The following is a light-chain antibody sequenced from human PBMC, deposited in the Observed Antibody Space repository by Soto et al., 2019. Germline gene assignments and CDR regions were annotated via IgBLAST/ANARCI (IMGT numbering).Light chain of an antibody. V-gene: IGLV2-11*01. CDR1: ISDVGTYNY. CDR3: CSYAGSSSFRVL. CDR2: DVT. J-gene: IGLJ2*01. Sequence: QSALTQPRSVSGSPGQSVTISCTGTISDVGTYNYVSWYQQHPGKAPKLIIYDVTKRPSGVPDRFSGSKSGNTASLIISGLQAADEAEYYCCCCSYAGSSSFRVLFGGGTKLTVL.